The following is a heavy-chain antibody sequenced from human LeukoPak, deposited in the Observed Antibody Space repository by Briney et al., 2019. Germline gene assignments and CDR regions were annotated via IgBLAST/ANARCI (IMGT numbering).Heavy chain of an antibody. CDR3: ARDLKTPKSGYAWHGGMDV. V-gene: IGHV1-8*01. D-gene: IGHD5-12*01. CDR2: MNPNSGNT. Sequence: GASVKVSCKASGYTFTSYDINWVRQATGQGLEWMGWMNPNSGNTGYAQKFQGRVTMTRNTSISTAYMELSSLRSEDTAVYYCARDLKTPKSGYAWHGGMDVWGKGTTVTISS. CDR1: GYTFTSYD. J-gene: IGHJ6*03.